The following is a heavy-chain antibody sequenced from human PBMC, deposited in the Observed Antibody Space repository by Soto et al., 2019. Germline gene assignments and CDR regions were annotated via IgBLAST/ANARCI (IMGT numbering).Heavy chain of an antibody. CDR2: ISAGNGNT. CDR1: GYTFTSYA. J-gene: IGHJ5*02. V-gene: IGHV1-3*01. D-gene: IGHD4-4*01. CDR3: ARDQSNEFDP. Sequence: QVQLVQSGAEVKKPGASVKVSCKASGYTFTSYAMHWVRQAPGQRLEWMGWISAGNGNTKYSQKFQGRVTITRDTSASTAYMELRSLRSEATAVYYCARDQSNEFDPWCQGTLVTVST.